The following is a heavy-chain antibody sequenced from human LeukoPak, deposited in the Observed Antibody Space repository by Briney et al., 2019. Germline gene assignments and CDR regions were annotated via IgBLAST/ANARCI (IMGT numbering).Heavy chain of an antibody. CDR3: ARNQQLGGHSYYYYGMDV. J-gene: IGHJ6*02. CDR1: GLIFRNYA. D-gene: IGHD3-16*01. Sequence: GGSLRLSYTASGLIFRNYAMTWVRQAPGKGLEWVSGISGGGVTTYYADSVKGRFTISRDNSKNTLYLQMNSLRADDTAIYYCARNQQLGGHSYYYYGMDVWGQGTTVTVSS. CDR2: ISGGGVTT. V-gene: IGHV3-23*01.